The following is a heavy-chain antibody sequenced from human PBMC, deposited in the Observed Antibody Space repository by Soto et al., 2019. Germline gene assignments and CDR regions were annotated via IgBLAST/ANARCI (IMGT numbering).Heavy chain of an antibody. CDR2: ISYDGSNK. V-gene: IGHV3-30*18. CDR3: AKFSCPQWLVRDDFAY. J-gene: IGHJ4*02. Sequence: HPGGSLRLSCAASGFTFSSYGMHWVRQAPGKGLEWVAVISYDGSNKYYADSVKGRFTISRDNSKNTLYLQMNSLRAEDTAVYYCAKFSCPQWLVRDDFAYWGKGTLVLVSS. D-gene: IGHD6-19*01. CDR1: GFTFSSYG.